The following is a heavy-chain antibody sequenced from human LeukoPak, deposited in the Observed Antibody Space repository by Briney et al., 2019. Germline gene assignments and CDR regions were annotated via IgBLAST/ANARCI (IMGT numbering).Heavy chain of an antibody. CDR1: GFTFSNYG. D-gene: IGHD4-11*01. J-gene: IGHJ6*02. V-gene: IGHV3-33*03. CDR3: AKYSSSSNFYYGMDV. Sequence: GGSLRLPCAASGFTFSNYGMHWVRQAPGKGLEWVAVIWFDGSDKYYVDSVKGRFTISRDNSKNTLYLQMNSLRAEDTAVYYCAKYSSSSNFYYGMDVWGQGTTVTVS. CDR2: IWFDGSDK.